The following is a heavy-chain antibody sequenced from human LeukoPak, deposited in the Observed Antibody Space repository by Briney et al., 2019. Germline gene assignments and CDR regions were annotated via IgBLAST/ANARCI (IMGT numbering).Heavy chain of an antibody. CDR3: ARDYRDIGAVSHYFDY. Sequence: GGSLRLSCEASGFTFSTYAMSWVRQAPGKGLECVSGISESGDSTYYADSAKGRFTISRDSSKNTFYLQMKNLRAEDTAIYYCARDYRDIGAVSHYFDYWGQGTLVTVSS. D-gene: IGHD6-13*01. J-gene: IGHJ4*02. V-gene: IGHV3-23*01. CDR1: GFTFSTYA. CDR2: ISESGDST.